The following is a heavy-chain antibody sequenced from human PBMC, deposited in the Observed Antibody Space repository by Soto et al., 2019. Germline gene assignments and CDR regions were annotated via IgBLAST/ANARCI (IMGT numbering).Heavy chain of an antibody. V-gene: IGHV5-51*01. CDR2: IYPGDSDT. Sequence: GQSLKISCKGSGYSFTSYWIGWVRQMPGKGLEWMGIIYPGDSDTRYSPSFQGQVTISADKSISTAYLQWSSLKASDTAMYYCAMLLLLSPYYYFYYCCPGTLLTGSS. D-gene: IGHD2-21*02. CDR1: GYSFTSYW. CDR3: AMLLLLSPYYYFYY. J-gene: IGHJ4*02.